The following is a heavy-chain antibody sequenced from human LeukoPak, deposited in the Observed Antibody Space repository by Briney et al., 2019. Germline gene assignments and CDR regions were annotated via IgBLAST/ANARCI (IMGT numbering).Heavy chain of an antibody. CDR1: GGSFSGYY. CDR2: INHSGST. V-gene: IGHV4-34*01. Sequence: SETLSLTCAVYGGSFSGYYWSWIRQPPGKGLEWIGEINHSGSTNYNPSLKSRVTISVDTSKNQFSLKLSSVTAADTAVYYCAKEPQWLVHYYYMDVWGKGTTVTVSS. J-gene: IGHJ6*03. CDR3: AKEPQWLVHYYYMDV. D-gene: IGHD6-19*01.